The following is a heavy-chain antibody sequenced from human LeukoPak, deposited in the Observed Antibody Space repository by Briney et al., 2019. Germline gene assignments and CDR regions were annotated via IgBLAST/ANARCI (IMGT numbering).Heavy chain of an antibody. CDR2: ISYDGSNK. D-gene: IGHD6-13*01. CDR1: GFTFSSYA. J-gene: IGHJ6*03. Sequence: SGGSLRLSCAASGFTFSSYAMHWVRQAPGKGLEWVAVISYDGSNKYYADSVKGRFTISRDNSKNTLYLQMNSLRAEDTAVYYCARVGSSWYAVHYYMDVWGKGTTVTVSS. V-gene: IGHV3-30-3*01. CDR3: ARVGSSWYAVHYYMDV.